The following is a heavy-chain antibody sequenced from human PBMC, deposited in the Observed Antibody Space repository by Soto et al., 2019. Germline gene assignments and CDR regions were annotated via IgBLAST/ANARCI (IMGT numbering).Heavy chain of an antibody. V-gene: IGHV3-9*01. Sequence: EVQLVESGGGLVQPGRSLRLSCAASGFTFEHYAMHWVRQAPGKGLEWVSGITWDSDKKGYADSVWDRFIISRDNAKNSLHLQMNSLRAEDTALYFCAKDIEGHTSYWRQGTLVTVSS. CDR3: AKDIEGHTSY. CDR2: ITWDSDKK. CDR1: GFTFEHYA. J-gene: IGHJ4*02.